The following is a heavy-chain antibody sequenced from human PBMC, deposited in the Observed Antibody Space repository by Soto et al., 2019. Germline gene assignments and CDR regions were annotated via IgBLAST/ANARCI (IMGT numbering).Heavy chain of an antibody. CDR2: IKHDGSVQ. Sequence: PGGSLRLSCEASGFTFSGYWMSWVRQAPGKGLEWVADIKHDGSVQYYVDSVKGRFTISRDNAKKLLYLQMNGLRAEDTALYYCARAPYSNAWYSFDLWGQGTLVTVYS. CDR1: GFTFSGYW. D-gene: IGHD4-4*01. CDR3: ARAPYSNAWYSFDL. J-gene: IGHJ4*02. V-gene: IGHV3-7*03.